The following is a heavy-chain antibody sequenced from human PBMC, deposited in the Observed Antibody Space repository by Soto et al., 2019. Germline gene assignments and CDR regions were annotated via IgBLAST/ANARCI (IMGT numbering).Heavy chain of an antibody. CDR2: IKEDGSET. V-gene: IGHV3-7*01. Sequence: EVQLVESGGGLVQTGESLRLSCVASGFTFSAFWMTWVRQAPGKGLEWLANIKEDGSETHDLDGRFAISRDNAKNSLYLQLSSLRAEDTAVYYCARLRGDYFDNWGQGTLVTVSS. CDR1: GFTFSAFW. J-gene: IGHJ4*02. CDR3: ARLRGDYFDN.